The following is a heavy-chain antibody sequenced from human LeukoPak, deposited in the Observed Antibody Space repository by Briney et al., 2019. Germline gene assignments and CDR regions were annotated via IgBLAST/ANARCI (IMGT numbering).Heavy chain of an antibody. J-gene: IGHJ6*03. CDR1: GFTFSDYY. V-gene: IGHV3-11*04. CDR2: ISSSGSTI. CDR3: RITMVRGSNYYYYMDV. D-gene: IGHD3-10*01. Sequence: PGGSLRLSCAASGFTFSDYYMSWIRQAPGKGLEWVSYISSSGSTIYYADSVKGRFTISRDNAKNSLYLQMNSLRAEDTAVYCCRITMVRGSNYYYYMDVWGKGTTVTVSS.